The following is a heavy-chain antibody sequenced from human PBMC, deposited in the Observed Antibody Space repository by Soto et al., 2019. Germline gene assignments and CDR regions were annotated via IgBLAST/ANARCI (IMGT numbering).Heavy chain of an antibody. CDR2: MSYDGTKE. CDR3: AKEYGSTWIDH. V-gene: IGHV3-30*18. D-gene: IGHD6-13*01. CDR1: GFTFSTYG. J-gene: IGHJ4*02. Sequence: AGSLRLSCAASGFTFSTYGMHWVRQAPGKGLEWVAAMSYDGTKEYYVDPVKGRFTISRDNSNNTLFLQLNSLRDEDTAVYYCAKEYGSTWIDHWGQGTLVTVSS.